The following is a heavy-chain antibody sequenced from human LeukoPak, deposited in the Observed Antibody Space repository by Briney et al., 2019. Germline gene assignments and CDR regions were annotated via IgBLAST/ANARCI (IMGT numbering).Heavy chain of an antibody. CDR2: INPNSGGT. CDR3: ARDSCSSTSCLSIDDY. J-gene: IGHJ4*02. D-gene: IGHD2-2*01. CDR1: GYTFSGSY. Sequence: ASVKVSCKPSGYTFSGSYMHWVRQAPGPGLEGMGWINPNSGGTNHAQKFQCRVTMTRDTPISTAYMELSRLSSDDTAVYYCARDSCSSTSCLSIDDYWGQGTLVTVCS. V-gene: IGHV1-2*02.